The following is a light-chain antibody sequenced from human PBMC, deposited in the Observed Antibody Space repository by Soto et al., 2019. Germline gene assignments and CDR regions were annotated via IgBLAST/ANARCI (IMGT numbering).Light chain of an antibody. Sequence: EIVLTQYPATLSLSPGERATLSCGASQSVGSSYLAWNQQKPGLAPRLLIYDASSRATGIPDRFSGSGSGTDFTLTISRLEPEDFAVYYCQQYGSSPYTFGQGPSWRSN. J-gene: IGKJ2*01. V-gene: IGKV3D-20*01. CDR2: DAS. CDR3: QQYGSSPYT. CDR1: QSVGSSY.